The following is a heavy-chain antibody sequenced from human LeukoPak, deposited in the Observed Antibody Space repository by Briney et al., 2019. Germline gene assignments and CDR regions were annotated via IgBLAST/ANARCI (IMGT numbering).Heavy chain of an antibody. V-gene: IGHV3-66*04. CDR3: ARLRRGYFDY. CDR1: GFTVSSNY. Sequence: GGSLRLSCAASGFTVSSNYMSWVRQAPGKGLEWVSVIYSGGSTYYADSVKGRFTISRDNSKNTLYLQMNSLRAEDAAVYYCARLRRGYFDYWGQGTLVTVSS. CDR2: IYSGGST. J-gene: IGHJ4*02.